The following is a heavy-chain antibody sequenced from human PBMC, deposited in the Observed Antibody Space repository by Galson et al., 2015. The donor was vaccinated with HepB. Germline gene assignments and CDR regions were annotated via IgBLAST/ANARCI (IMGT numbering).Heavy chain of an antibody. CDR3: ARDVFCGGGTCYSSYFDS. Sequence: SVKVSCRASGGTFNSYTTSWARQVPGQGPEWMGRIIPILGVATYARKFQVRVTITADTSTSTAYMELNSLRSDDTAFYYCARDVFCGGGTCYSSYFDSWGQGTLVTVSS. D-gene: IGHD2-21*01. CDR1: GGTFNSYT. CDR2: IIPILGVA. J-gene: IGHJ4*02. V-gene: IGHV1-69*04.